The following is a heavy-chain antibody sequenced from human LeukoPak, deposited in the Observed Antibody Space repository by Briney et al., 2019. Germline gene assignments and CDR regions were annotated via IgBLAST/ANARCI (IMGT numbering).Heavy chain of an antibody. V-gene: IGHV3-21*01. J-gene: IGHJ6*03. CDR1: GFTFSSYS. CDR2: ISSSSSYI. D-gene: IGHD1-26*01. Sequence: GGSLRLSCAASGFTFSSYSMNWVRQAPGKGLEWVSSISSSSSYIYYADSVKGRFTISRDNAKDSLYLQVNSLGPKDTAVYYCARDPYSGNYGNYYYYYMDVWGKGTTVTISS. CDR3: ARDPYSGNYGNYYYYYMDV.